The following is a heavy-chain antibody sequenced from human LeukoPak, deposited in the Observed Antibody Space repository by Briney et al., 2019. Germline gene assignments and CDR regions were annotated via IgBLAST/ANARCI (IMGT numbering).Heavy chain of an antibody. V-gene: IGHV1-18*01. CDR2: ISAYNGNT. CDR3: ARDIYRGYCSGGSCYENFDY. D-gene: IGHD2-15*01. Sequence: ASVKVSCKASGYTFTSYGISWVRQAPGQGLEWMGWISAYNGNTNYAQKLQGRVTMTTDTSTSTAYMELRSLRSDDTAVYYCARDIYRGYCSGGSCYENFDYWGQGTLVAVSS. CDR1: GYTFTSYG. J-gene: IGHJ4*02.